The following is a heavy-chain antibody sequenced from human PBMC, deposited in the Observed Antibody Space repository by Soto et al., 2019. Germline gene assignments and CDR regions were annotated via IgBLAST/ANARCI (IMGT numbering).Heavy chain of an antibody. V-gene: IGHV4-31*03. D-gene: IGHD5-12*01. CDR1: GGSISSGGYY. CDR2: IYYSGST. Sequence: QVQLQESGPGLVKPSQTLSLTCTVSGGSISSGGYYWSWIRQHPGKGLEWVGYIYYSGSTYNNPSLRSRVTISVDTSENQFSLKLTSVTAADTAVYYCARDREGRDGYNYGFDYWGQGTLVTVSS. CDR3: ARDREGRDGYNYGFDY. J-gene: IGHJ4*02.